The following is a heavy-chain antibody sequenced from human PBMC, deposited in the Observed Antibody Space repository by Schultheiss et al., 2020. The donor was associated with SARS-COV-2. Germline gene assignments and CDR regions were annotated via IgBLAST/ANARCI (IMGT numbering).Heavy chain of an antibody. Sequence: GGSLRLSCAASGFTFSSYDMHWVRQATGKGLEWVSSISSSSSYIYYADSVKGRFTISRDNAKNSLYLQMNSLRAEDTAVYYCARDHGDYENYYYGMDVWGQGTTVTVSS. D-gene: IGHD4-17*01. J-gene: IGHJ6*02. CDR2: ISSSSSYI. CDR1: GFTFSSYD. CDR3: ARDHGDYENYYYGMDV. V-gene: IGHV3-21*04.